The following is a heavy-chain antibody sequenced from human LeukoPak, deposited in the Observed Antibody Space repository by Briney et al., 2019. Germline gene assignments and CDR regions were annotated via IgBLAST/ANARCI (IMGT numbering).Heavy chain of an antibody. CDR3: AKWAYYGSGSYYDY. Sequence: RGSLRLSCAASGFTFSSYGMHWVRQAPGKGLEWVAVISYDGSNKYYADSVKGRFTISRDNSKNTLYLQMNSLRAEDTAVYYCAKWAYYGSGSYYDYWGQGTLVTVSS. CDR2: ISYDGSNK. CDR1: GFTFSSYG. V-gene: IGHV3-30*18. D-gene: IGHD3-10*01. J-gene: IGHJ4*02.